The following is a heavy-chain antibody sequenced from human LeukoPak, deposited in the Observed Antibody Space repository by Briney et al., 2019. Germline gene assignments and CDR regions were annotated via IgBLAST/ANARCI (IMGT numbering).Heavy chain of an antibody. CDR3: AKSNDFGDPQPTDY. Sequence: GGSLRLSCAASGFTFSSYAMSWVRQAPGKGLERVSGISGSGGSTNYADSVKGGFTISRDNSKNTLYLQMNSLRAEDTAVYYCAKSNDFGDPQPTDYWGQGTLVTVSS. CDR1: GFTFSSYA. V-gene: IGHV3-23*01. J-gene: IGHJ4*02. D-gene: IGHD3-10*01. CDR2: ISGSGGST.